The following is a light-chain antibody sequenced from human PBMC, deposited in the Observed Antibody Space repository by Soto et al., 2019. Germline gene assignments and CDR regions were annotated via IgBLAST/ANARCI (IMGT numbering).Light chain of an antibody. CDR2: DAS. Sequence: EIGLTQSPATLSLSPGERATLSCRASQSVSSYLAWYQQKPGQAPRLLIYDASNRATGIPARFSGSGSGTDFTLTISSLKPEDFAVYYCQQRSNWPLTFGGGTKVDIK. CDR1: QSVSSY. V-gene: IGKV3-11*01. CDR3: QQRSNWPLT. J-gene: IGKJ4*01.